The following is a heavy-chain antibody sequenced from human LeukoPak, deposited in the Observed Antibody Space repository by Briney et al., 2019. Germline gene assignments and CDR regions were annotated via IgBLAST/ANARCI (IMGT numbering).Heavy chain of an antibody. CDR3: ARTYYDYVWGSYRYFDY. V-gene: IGHV4-39*07. CDR2: LYYSGST. J-gene: IGHJ4*02. CDR1: GGSISSSSYY. Sequence: PSETLSLTCTVSGGSISSSSYYWGWIRQPPGKGLEWIGTLYYSGSTYYNPSLKSRVTISVDTSKNQFSLKLSSVTAADTAVYYCARTYYDYVWGSYRYFDYWGQGTLVTVSS. D-gene: IGHD3-16*02.